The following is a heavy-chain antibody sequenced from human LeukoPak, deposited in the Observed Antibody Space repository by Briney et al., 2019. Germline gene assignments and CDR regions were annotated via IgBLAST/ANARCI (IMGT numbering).Heavy chain of an antibody. CDR3: ASPPGGRYYSYYGMDV. D-gene: IGHD3-10*01. Sequence: PSETLSLTCAVYGGSFSGYYWSWIRQPPGKGLEWIGEINHSGSTNYNPSLKSRVTISVDTSKNQFSLKLSSVTAADTAVYYCASPPGGRYYSYYGMDVWGQGTTVTVSS. V-gene: IGHV4-34*01. CDR1: GGSFSGYY. CDR2: INHSGST. J-gene: IGHJ6*02.